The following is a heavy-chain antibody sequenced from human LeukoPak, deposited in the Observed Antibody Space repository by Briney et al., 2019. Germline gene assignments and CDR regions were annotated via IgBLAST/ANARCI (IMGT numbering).Heavy chain of an antibody. CDR2: MNPNSGNT. CDR3: ARVYSSSSDYYYYMDV. D-gene: IGHD6-6*01. Sequence: ASVKVSCKASGYTFTSYGISWVRQATGQGLEWMGWMNPNSGNTGYAQKFQGRVTMTRNTSISTAYMELSSLRSEDTAVYYCARVYSSSSDYYYYMDVWGKGTTVTVSS. J-gene: IGHJ6*03. V-gene: IGHV1-8*02. CDR1: GYTFTSYG.